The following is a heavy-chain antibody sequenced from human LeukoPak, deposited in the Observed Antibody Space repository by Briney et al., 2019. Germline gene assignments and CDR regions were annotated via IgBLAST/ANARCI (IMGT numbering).Heavy chain of an antibody. J-gene: IGHJ4*02. CDR2: IWYDGSNK. CDR1: GFTFSSYG. V-gene: IGHV3-33*01. D-gene: IGHD1-26*01. CDR3: ARDYSGSYAFDY. Sequence: GGSLRLSCAASGFTFSSYGMQWVRQAPGKGREWVAVIWYDGSNKYYADSVKGRFTISRDNSKNTLYLQMNSLRAEDTAVYYCARDYSGSYAFDYWGQGTLVTVSS.